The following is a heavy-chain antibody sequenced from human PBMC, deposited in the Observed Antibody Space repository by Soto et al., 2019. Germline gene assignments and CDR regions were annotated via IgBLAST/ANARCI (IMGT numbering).Heavy chain of an antibody. D-gene: IGHD3-16*01. Sequence: GRSLRLSCAASGFTFSSYAMNWVRQAPGKGLEWVSAISGSGGSTYYADSVKGRFTISRDSSKNTLYLQMNSLRADDTAVYYCAKGISWAPALVLDIWGQGTMVTVSS. CDR1: GFTFSSYA. CDR2: ISGSGGST. CDR3: AKGISWAPALVLDI. J-gene: IGHJ3*02. V-gene: IGHV3-23*01.